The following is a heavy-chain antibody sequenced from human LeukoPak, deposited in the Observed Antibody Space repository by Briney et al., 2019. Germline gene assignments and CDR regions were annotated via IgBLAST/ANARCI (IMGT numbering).Heavy chain of an antibody. CDR1: GFTFSSYG. V-gene: IGHV3-33*01. J-gene: IGHJ3*02. CDR3: ARDPQSYDGSGYYNDAFDI. Sequence: PGGSLRLSCAASGFTFSSYGMHWVRQAPGKGLEWVAVIWYDGSNKYYADSVKGRFTISRDNAKNSLYLQMNSLRAEDTAVYYCARDPQSYDGSGYYNDAFDIWGQGTRVTVSS. D-gene: IGHD3-22*01. CDR2: IWYDGSNK.